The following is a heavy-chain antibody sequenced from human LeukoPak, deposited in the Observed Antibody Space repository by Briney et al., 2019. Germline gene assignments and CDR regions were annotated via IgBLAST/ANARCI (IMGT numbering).Heavy chain of an antibody. V-gene: IGHV3-74*01. CDR3: AKGSVGSGWYFYN. CDR1: GYTFRSYY. D-gene: IGHD6-19*01. Sequence: TGGSLRLSCTASGYTFRSYYMHWVRQVPGKGPVWVSRINPDGSSPIFADSVKGRFTISRDNSKNTLYLQMNSLRAEDTAVYYCAKGSVGSGWYFYNWGQGTLVTVSS. J-gene: IGHJ4*02. CDR2: INPDGSSP.